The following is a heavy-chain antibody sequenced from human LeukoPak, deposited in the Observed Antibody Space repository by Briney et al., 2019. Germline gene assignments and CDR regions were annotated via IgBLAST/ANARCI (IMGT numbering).Heavy chain of an antibody. CDR2: ISASGGST. CDR3: AKLCSGGSCYWNY. Sequence: GGSLRLSCSASGFTFNSYAMSWVRQAPGKGLEWVSGISASGGSTDYADSVKGRFTISRDNSKNTLYLQMNSLRAEDTAVYYCAKLCSGGSCYWNYWGQRTLVTVSS. V-gene: IGHV3-23*01. D-gene: IGHD2-15*01. J-gene: IGHJ4*02. CDR1: GFTFNSYA.